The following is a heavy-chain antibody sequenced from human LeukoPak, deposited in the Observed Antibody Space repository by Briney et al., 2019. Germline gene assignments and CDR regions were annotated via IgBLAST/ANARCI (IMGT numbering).Heavy chain of an antibody. CDR2: IYYNGST. CDR3: ACQTGTTAPEDNWFDP. D-gene: IGHD1-1*01. V-gene: IGHV4-30-4*07. J-gene: IGHJ5*02. Sequence: SETLSLTCTVSGGALSRGGYSWTWIRQPPGQGLQWIGYIYYNGSTYYNPSLESRVAISVDTSKTQFSLKLSSVTAADTAVYYCACQTGTTAPEDNWFDPWGQGTLVTVSS. CDR1: GGALSRGGYS.